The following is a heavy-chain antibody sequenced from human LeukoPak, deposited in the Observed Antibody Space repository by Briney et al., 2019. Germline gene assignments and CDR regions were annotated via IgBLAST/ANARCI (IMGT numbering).Heavy chain of an antibody. CDR3: ARDNWNYYYYYGMDV. V-gene: IGHV3-30-3*01. J-gene: IGHJ6*02. CDR1: GFTFSSYA. D-gene: IGHD1-20*01. Sequence: QAGGSLRLSCAASGFTFSSYAMHWVRQAPGKGLEWVAVISYDGSNKYYADSVKGRFTISRDSSKNTLYLQMNSLRAEDTAVYYCARDNWNYYYYYGMDVWGQGTTVTVSS. CDR2: ISYDGSNK.